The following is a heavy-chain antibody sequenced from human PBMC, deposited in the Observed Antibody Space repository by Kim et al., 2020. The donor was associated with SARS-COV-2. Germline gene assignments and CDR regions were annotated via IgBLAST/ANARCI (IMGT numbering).Heavy chain of an antibody. Sequence: GGSLRLSCAASGFSFSSYAMSWVRQAPGRGLEWVSVISDPGGTTYYADSVRGRFTISRDNSKDTLYLQINSLNAVDTAVYFCAKTGRRGYIYDAFDIWGQGTMVTVSS. D-gene: IGHD5-18*01. V-gene: IGHV3-23*01. J-gene: IGHJ3*02. CDR2: ISDPGGTT. CDR3: AKTGRRGYIYDAFDI. CDR1: GFSFSSYA.